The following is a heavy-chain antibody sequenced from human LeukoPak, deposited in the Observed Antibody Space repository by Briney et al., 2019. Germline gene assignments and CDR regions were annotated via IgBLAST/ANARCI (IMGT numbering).Heavy chain of an antibody. D-gene: IGHD1-26*01. J-gene: IGHJ6*02. CDR3: ARDQIVGATPFFGMDV. CDR2: IFPMLGTV. V-gene: IGHV1-69*10. CDR1: GGTLSLYV. Sequence: ASVKVSCLTSGGTLSLYVIHRVRPAPGQGGGWRGRIFPMLGTVNYAQKFQGRVTIIADKFKSTAYMELSSLRSEDADMYYCARDQIVGATPFFGMDVWGQGTTVTVSS.